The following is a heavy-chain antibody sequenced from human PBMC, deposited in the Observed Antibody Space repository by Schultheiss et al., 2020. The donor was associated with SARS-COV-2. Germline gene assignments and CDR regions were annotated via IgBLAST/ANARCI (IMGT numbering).Heavy chain of an antibody. CDR3: AARGRQLVRFVWLDY. J-gene: IGHJ4*02. CDR2: IYYSGST. D-gene: IGHD6-6*01. CDR1: GGSFSGYY. V-gene: IGHV4-31*11. Sequence: SETLSLTCAVYGGSFSGYYWSWIRQHPGKGLEWIGYIYYSGSTYYNPSLKSRVTISVDTSKNQFSLKLSSVTAADTAVYYCAARGRQLVRFVWLDYWGQGTLVTVSS.